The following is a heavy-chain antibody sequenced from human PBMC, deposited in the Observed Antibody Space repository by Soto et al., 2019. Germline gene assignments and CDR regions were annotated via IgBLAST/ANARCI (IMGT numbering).Heavy chain of an antibody. D-gene: IGHD2-2*01. CDR2: INAGIGNT. CDR3: ARWGDIVVVPAEYGMDV. J-gene: IGHJ6*02. Sequence: QVQLVQSGAEVKKPGASVKVSCKASGYTFTSYAMHWVRQAPGQRLEWMGWINAGIGNTKYSQKFQGRVTITRDTSASTAYMELSSLRSEDTAVYYCARWGDIVVVPAEYGMDVWGQGTTVTVSS. V-gene: IGHV1-3*01. CDR1: GYTFTSYA.